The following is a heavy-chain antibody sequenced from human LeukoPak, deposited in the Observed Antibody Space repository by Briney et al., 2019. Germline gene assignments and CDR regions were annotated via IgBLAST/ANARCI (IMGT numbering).Heavy chain of an antibody. D-gene: IGHD6-6*01. CDR1: GGSFSGYY. CDR3: ARLNVGTARYDFDY. J-gene: IGHJ4*02. Sequence: PSETLSLTCAVYGGSFSGYYWGWIRQPPGKGLEWIGIIYYSGSTYYNPSLKSRVTISVDTSQNQFSLKLSSVIAADTAVYYCARLNVGTARYDFDYWGQGTLVTVSS. V-gene: IGHV4-34*01. CDR2: IYYSGST.